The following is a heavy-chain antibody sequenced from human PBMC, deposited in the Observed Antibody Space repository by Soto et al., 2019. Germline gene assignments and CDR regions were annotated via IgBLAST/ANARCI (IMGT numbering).Heavy chain of an antibody. CDR3: ARAWPEVGSGKLESWFDP. Sequence: QVQLVQSGAEVKKPGSSVKVSCKASGGTFSSYTISWVRQAPGQGLEWMGRIIPILGIANYAQKFQGRVTITADKSTSTAYMELSSLRSEDTAVYYCARAWPEVGSGKLESWFDPWGQGTLVTVSS. V-gene: IGHV1-69*02. CDR2: IIPILGIA. J-gene: IGHJ5*02. CDR1: GGTFSSYT. D-gene: IGHD3-10*01.